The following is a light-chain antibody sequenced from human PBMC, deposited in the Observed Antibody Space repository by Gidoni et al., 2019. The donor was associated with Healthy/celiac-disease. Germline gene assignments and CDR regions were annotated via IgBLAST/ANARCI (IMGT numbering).Light chain of an antibody. CDR1: QSLLHSNGYNY. CDR3: MQAKQTPQT. V-gene: IGKV2-28*01. CDR2: LGS. J-gene: IGKJ1*01. Sequence: DIEMTQSRLSLPVTPGEPASISCRSSQSLLHSNGYNYLDWYLQKPGQSPQLLIYLGSNRASGVPDRFSGSGSGTDFTLTISRVEAEDVGVYYCMQAKQTPQTFGQGTKVEIK.